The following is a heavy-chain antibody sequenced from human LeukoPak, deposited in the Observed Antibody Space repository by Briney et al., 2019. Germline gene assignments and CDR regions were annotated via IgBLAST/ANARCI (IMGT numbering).Heavy chain of an antibody. Sequence: GGSLRLSCAASEFTFSSYNMNWVRQAPGKGLEWVSSISSSSDYIYYADSVKGRFTISRDNAKNSLYLQMNSLRAEDTAVYYCARGLRLTRPSYYYYYYMDVWGKGTTVTISS. CDR2: ISSSSDYI. V-gene: IGHV3-21*01. J-gene: IGHJ6*03. D-gene: IGHD5-12*01. CDR1: EFTFSSYN. CDR3: ARGLRLTRPSYYYYYYMDV.